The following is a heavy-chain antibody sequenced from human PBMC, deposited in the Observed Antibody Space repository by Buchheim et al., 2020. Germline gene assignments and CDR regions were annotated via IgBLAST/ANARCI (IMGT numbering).Heavy chain of an antibody. J-gene: IGHJ5*02. CDR1: GYTFTGYY. Sequence: QVQLVQSGAEVKKPGASVKVSCKASGYTFTGYYMHWVRQAPGQGLEWMGWINSNSGGTNYAQQFQGWVTMTRDTSISTAYMELSRLRSDDTAVYYCARAKRVGGTLRLHWGETNWFDPWGQGTL. D-gene: IGHD1-26*01. V-gene: IGHV1-2*04. CDR3: ARAKRVGGTLRLHWGETNWFDP. CDR2: INSNSGGT.